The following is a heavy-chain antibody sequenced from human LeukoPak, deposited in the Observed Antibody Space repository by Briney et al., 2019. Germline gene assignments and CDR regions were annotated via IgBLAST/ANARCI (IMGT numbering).Heavy chain of an antibody. CDR3: LRGDRRDY. CDR2: ITGSGGST. CDR1: GFSFSSYA. V-gene: IGHV3-23*01. Sequence: GGSLRLSCAASGFSFSSYAMSWVRQAPGKGLEWVSAITGSGGSTYYADSVKGRFIISRDNAKDSLYLQMNSLRVEDTAVYYCLRGDRRDYWGQGTLVTVSS. J-gene: IGHJ4*02.